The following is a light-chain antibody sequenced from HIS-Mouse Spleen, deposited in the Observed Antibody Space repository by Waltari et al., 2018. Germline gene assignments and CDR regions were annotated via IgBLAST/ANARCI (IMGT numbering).Light chain of an antibody. CDR1: QGISSY. V-gene: IGKV1-39*01. J-gene: IGKJ1*01. CDR2: AAA. CDR3: QQSYSTPGT. Sequence: DIQLTQSPSFLSASVGDRVTITCRASQGISSYLAWYQQKPGKAPKLLIYAAATLQSGVPSRFSGSGSGTDFTLTISSLQPEDFATYYCQQSYSTPGTFGQGTKVEIK.